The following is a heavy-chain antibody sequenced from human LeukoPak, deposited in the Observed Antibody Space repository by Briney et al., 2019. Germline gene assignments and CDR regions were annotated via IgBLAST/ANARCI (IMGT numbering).Heavy chain of an antibody. J-gene: IGHJ4*02. D-gene: IGHD3-10*01. CDR1: GGSISDYY. CDR2: IYYSGST. Sequence: SETLSLTCTVSGGSISDYYWSWIRQPPGKGLEWIGYIYYSGSTSYNPSFKSRVTISVDTSKNQFSLSLRSVTAADTAVYFCARAAYGSGGIFDYWGQGGLVTVSS. V-gene: IGHV4-59*01. CDR3: ARAAYGSGGIFDY.